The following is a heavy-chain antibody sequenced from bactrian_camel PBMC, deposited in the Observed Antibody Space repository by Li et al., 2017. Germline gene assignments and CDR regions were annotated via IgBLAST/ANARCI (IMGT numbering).Heavy chain of an antibody. Sequence: VESGGGSVQTGGSLRLSCTASGYTYSSYCMGWFRQAPGKEREGVASISPGGSSTSYTNSVLGRFTVSRDNAKNTLYLQMNSLKPEDSAMYVCAAKFRGCDTAFVSARFTYWGQGTQVTVS. CDR1: GYTYSSYC. J-gene: IGHJ4*01. V-gene: IGHV3S28*01. CDR2: ISPGGSST. CDR3: AAKFRGCDTAFVSARFTY. D-gene: IGHD2*01.